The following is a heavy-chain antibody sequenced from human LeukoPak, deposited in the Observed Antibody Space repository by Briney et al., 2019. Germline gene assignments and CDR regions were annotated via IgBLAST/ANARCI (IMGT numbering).Heavy chain of an antibody. CDR2: ISAYNGNT. V-gene: IGHV1-18*01. CDR1: GYTFTSYG. D-gene: IGHD1-26*01. J-gene: IGHJ4*02. Sequence: ASAKVSCKASGYTFTSYGISWVRQAPGQRLEWMGWISAYNGNTNYAQKLQGRVTMTTDTSTSTAYMELRSLRSDDTAVYYCARDWVGAPPFDYWGQGTLVTVSS. CDR3: ARDWVGAPPFDY.